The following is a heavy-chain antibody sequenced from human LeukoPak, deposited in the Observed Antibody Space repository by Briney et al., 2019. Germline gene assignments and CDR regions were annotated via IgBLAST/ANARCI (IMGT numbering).Heavy chain of an antibody. Sequence: GGSLRLSCAASGFTLSSFWMSWVRQAPGKGLEWVANIKQDGSGRSYVDSVKGRFTISRDNAQNSLFLQTNSLRAEDTAFYYCARQLARPTGYFYMDVWGKGTTVTVSS. J-gene: IGHJ6*03. CDR2: IKQDGSGR. CDR3: ARQLARPTGYFYMDV. D-gene: IGHD2-8*02. CDR1: GFTLSSFW. V-gene: IGHV3-7*01.